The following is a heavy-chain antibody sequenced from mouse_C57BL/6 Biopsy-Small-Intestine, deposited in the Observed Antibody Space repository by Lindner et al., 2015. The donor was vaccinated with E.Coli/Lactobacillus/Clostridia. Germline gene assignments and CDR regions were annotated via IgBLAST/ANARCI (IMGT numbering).Heavy chain of an antibody. J-gene: IGHJ3*01. CDR2: IHPGNGDI. V-gene: IGHV1-54*01. CDR1: GYAFTNYF. Sequence: VQLQESGTELVRPGTSVKVSCKASGYAFTNYFLEWLKQRPGRGLEWIGTIHPGNGDIRYNEKFKGKATLTADKSSSTAYMQLSSLTSEDPAVYFCARRGYNPRGQGTLDTVSA. D-gene: IGHD3-1*01. CDR3: ARRGYNP.